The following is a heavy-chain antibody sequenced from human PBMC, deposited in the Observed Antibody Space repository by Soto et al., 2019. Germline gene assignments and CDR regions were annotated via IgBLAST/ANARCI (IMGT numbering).Heavy chain of an antibody. V-gene: IGHV4-39*01. Sequence: PSETLSLTCTVSGDSITSTSYYWGWIRQPSGKGLEWIGCIHYSGSTYYNPSLRSRVTSSVDTSKNQFSLKVSSVTAADTAVYYCARRLFSSTWPSYFDYWGEGTLVTVS. CDR1: GDSITSTSYY. CDR3: ARRLFSSTWPSYFDY. D-gene: IGHD6-13*01. CDR2: IHYSGST. J-gene: IGHJ4*02.